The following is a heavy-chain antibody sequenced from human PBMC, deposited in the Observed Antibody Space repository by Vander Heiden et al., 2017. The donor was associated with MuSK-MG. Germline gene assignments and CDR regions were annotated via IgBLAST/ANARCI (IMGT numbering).Heavy chain of an antibody. Sequence: QVQLVQSGAEVKKPGASVKVSCKAPGYTFTSYAMHWVRPAPGQRLEWMGWINAGNGNTKYSQKCQGRVTITRDTSASTAYMELSSLRSEDTAVYYCARQTSGESYYDFWSGYSPGAFDIWGQGTMVTVSS. V-gene: IGHV1-3*01. J-gene: IGHJ3*02. CDR3: ARQTSGESYYDFWSGYSPGAFDI. CDR2: INAGNGNT. CDR1: GYTFTSYA. D-gene: IGHD3-3*01.